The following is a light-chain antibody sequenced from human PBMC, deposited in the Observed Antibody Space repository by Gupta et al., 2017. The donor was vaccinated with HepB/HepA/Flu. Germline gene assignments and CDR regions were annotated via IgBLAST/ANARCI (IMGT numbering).Light chain of an antibody. Sequence: QSALTQPPSASGSPGQSVTISCTGTSSDVGGYNYVSWYQQHPGKAPKLMIYEVSKRPSRFPDRFSGSKSGNTASLTVSGLQAEDEADYYCSSYAGRNNVVFGGGTKLTVL. CDR1: SSDVGGYNY. J-gene: IGLJ2*01. V-gene: IGLV2-8*01. CDR2: EVS. CDR3: SSYAGRNNVV.